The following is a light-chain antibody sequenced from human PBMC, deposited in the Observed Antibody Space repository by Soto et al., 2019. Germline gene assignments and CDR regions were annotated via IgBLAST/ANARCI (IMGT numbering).Light chain of an antibody. Sequence: DFVMTQSPDSLAVSLGERATINCKSSHSVLFGSNNYLAWYQQKSGQPPKLLINWASTRESGVPDRFSGSGSGKDFTLTINRLQAEDVAVYYGKRYYGTPLTFGGGTKVEIK. CDR1: HSVLFGSNNY. J-gene: IGKJ4*01. V-gene: IGKV4-1*01. CDR2: WAS. CDR3: KRYYGTPLT.